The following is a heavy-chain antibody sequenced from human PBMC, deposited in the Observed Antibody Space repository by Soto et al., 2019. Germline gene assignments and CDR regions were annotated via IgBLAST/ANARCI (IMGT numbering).Heavy chain of an antibody. J-gene: IGHJ6*02. V-gene: IGHV3-30-3*01. Sequence: GGSLRLSXAASGFTFSSYAMHWVRQAPGKGLEWVAVLSYDGSNKYYADSVKGRFTISRDNSKNTLYLQVNRLRAEDTAVYYCARDYSKAFYYYYGMDVWGQGTTVNV. CDR2: LSYDGSNK. CDR3: ARDYSKAFYYYYGMDV. D-gene: IGHD4-4*01. CDR1: GFTFSSYA.